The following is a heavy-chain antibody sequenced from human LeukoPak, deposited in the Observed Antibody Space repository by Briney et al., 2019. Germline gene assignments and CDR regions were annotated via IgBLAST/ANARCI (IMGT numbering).Heavy chain of an antibody. CDR3: AREMVSSWFFDY. CDR1: VGSISSGGYS. D-gene: IGHD6-13*01. J-gene: IGHJ4*02. Sequence: SQTLSLTCAVSVGSISSGGYSWSWIRQPPGKGLEWIGYIYYSGNTYYNPSLKSRVTISLDGPKNQFSLKLSSVTAADTAVYYCAREMVSSWFFDYWGQGTLVTVSS. CDR2: IYYSGNT. V-gene: IGHV4-30-2*01.